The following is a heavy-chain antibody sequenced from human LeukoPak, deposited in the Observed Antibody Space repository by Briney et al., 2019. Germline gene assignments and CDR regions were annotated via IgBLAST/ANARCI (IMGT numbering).Heavy chain of an antibody. V-gene: IGHV1-69*13. Sequence: SVKVSCKASGGTFSSYAISWVRQAPGQGLEWMGGIIPIFGTANYAQKFQGRDTITADESTSTAYMELSSLRSEDTAVYYCARDGYGDFHFDYWGQGTLVTVSS. J-gene: IGHJ4*02. CDR2: IIPIFGTA. CDR3: ARDGYGDFHFDY. CDR1: GGTFSSYA. D-gene: IGHD4-17*01.